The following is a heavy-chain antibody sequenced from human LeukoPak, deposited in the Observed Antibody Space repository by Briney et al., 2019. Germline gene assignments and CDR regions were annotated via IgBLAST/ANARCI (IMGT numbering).Heavy chain of an antibody. CDR1: GFTFSSYE. Sequence: GGSLRLSCAASGFTFSSYEMNWVRQAPGKGLEWVSYISSGSTIYDADCVKGRFTISRDNAKNSLYLQMNSRRAEDTAVYYCARESIAVAGAPFDYWGQGTLVTVSS. CDR3: ARESIAVAGAPFDY. D-gene: IGHD6-19*01. CDR2: ISSGSTI. V-gene: IGHV3-48*03. J-gene: IGHJ4*02.